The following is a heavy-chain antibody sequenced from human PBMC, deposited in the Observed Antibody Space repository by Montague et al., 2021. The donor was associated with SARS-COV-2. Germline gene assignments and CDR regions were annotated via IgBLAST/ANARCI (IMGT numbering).Heavy chain of an antibody. D-gene: IGHD3-10*01. V-gene: IGHV2-5*02. CDR1: GSSLSTSGVG. J-gene: IGHJ4*02. CDR3: AHRRPGSGSYYFDY. CDR2: FYWDDDK. Sequence: PALVKPTQTLTLTCTFSGSSLSTSGVGVGWIRQPPGKALEWLALFYWDDDKRYSPSLKSRLTITKDTSKDQVVLTMTNMDPVDTATYYCAHRRPGSGSYYFDYWGQGTLVTVSS.